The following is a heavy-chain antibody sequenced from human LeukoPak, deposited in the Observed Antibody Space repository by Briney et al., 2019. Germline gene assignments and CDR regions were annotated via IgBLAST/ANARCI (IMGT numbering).Heavy chain of an antibody. D-gene: IGHD6-19*01. V-gene: IGHV4-39*01. J-gene: IGHJ4*02. Sequence: PSETLSLTCTVSGGSISSSSYYWGWIRQPPGKGLEWIGSIYYSGSTYYNPSLKSRVTISVDTSKNQISLKLSSVTAADTAVYYCARRKWLGTYFDYWGQGTLVTVSS. CDR3: ARRKWLGTYFDY. CDR1: GGSISSSSYY. CDR2: IYYSGST.